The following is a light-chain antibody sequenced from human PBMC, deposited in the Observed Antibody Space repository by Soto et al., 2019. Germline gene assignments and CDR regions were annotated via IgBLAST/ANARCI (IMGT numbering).Light chain of an antibody. J-gene: IGLJ2*01. CDR1: TGAVTSGHY. CDR3: LLSYSGARPL. CDR2: DTA. Sequence: QAVVTQEPSLTVSPGGTVTLTCGSSTGAVTSGHYPYWFQQKPGQALRTLIYDTANKHSWTPARFSGSLLGGKAALTLSGAQPEDEAEYYCLLSYSGARPLFGGGTKVTVL. V-gene: IGLV7-46*01.